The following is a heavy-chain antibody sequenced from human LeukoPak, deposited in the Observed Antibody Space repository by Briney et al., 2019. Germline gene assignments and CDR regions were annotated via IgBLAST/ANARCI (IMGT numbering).Heavy chain of an antibody. Sequence: GGSLRLSCAASGFTFSSYGMHWVRQAPGKGLEWVAFIRYDGSNKYYADSVKGRFTVSRDNSKNTVYLQMNSLRAEDTAVYYCAKDFRPGSEWLLGDFDYWGQGTLVTVSS. CDR1: GFTFSSYG. V-gene: IGHV3-30*02. J-gene: IGHJ4*02. CDR3: AKDFRPGSEWLLGDFDY. D-gene: IGHD3-3*01. CDR2: IRYDGSNK.